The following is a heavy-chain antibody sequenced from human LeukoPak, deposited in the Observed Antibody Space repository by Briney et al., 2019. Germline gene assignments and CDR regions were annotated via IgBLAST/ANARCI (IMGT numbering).Heavy chain of an antibody. CDR1: GGSFSGYY. Sequence: SETLSLTCAVYGGSFSGYYWSWIRQPPGKGLEWIGEINHSGSTNYNPSLKSRVTISVDTSKNQFSLKLSSVTAADTAVYYCATGFPEADIVVVVAARGPGNWFDPWGQGTLVTVSS. J-gene: IGHJ5*02. CDR2: INHSGST. CDR3: ATGFPEADIVVVVAARGPGNWFDP. D-gene: IGHD2-15*01. V-gene: IGHV4-34*01.